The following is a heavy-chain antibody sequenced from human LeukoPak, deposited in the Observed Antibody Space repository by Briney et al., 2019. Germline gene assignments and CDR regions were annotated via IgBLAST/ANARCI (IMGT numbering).Heavy chain of an antibody. D-gene: IGHD2-2*02. Sequence: GRSLRLSCAASGFTFSSYWMSWVRQAPGKGLEWVANIKQDGSEKYYVDSVKGRFTISRDNAKNSLYLQMNRLRAEDTAVYYCAREVYCSSTSCYTGYFQHWGQGTLVTVSS. J-gene: IGHJ1*01. CDR1: GFTFSSYW. V-gene: IGHV3-7*01. CDR3: AREVYCSSTSCYTGYFQH. CDR2: IKQDGSEK.